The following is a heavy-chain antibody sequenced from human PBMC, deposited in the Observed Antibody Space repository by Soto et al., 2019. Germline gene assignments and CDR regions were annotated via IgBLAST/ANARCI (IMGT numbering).Heavy chain of an antibody. CDR3: VRLIPCFTTSCYCDY. D-gene: IGHD2-2*01. Sequence: QLQLQESGPGLVEPSETLSLTCTVSGGSISTSTFFWTWIRQPPGKGRERMGSINYSGTTYYTSSRRSRMTVSVDTSKNQFSLKMISVTAADTAVYYCVRLIPCFTTSCYCDYWGQGILVTVSS. V-gene: IGHV4-39*01. CDR2: INYSGTT. J-gene: IGHJ4*02. CDR1: GGSISTSTFF.